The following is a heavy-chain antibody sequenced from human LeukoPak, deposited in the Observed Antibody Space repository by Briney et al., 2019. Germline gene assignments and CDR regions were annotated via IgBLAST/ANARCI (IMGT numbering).Heavy chain of an antibody. CDR3: AGDSLDDYVWGSYREKPLDY. V-gene: IGHV3-21*01. D-gene: IGHD3-16*02. Sequence: GGSLRLSCAASGFTFSSYSMNWVRQAPGKGLEWVSSISSSSSYIYYADSVKGRFTISRDNAKNSLYLQMNSLRAEDTAVYYCAGDSLDDYVWGSYREKPLDYWGQGTLVTVSS. CDR1: GFTFSSYS. CDR2: ISSSSSYI. J-gene: IGHJ4*02.